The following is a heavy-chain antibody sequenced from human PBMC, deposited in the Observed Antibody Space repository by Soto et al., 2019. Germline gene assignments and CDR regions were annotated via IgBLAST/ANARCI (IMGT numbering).Heavy chain of an antibody. J-gene: IGHJ4*02. Sequence: GGSRRLSCAASGCTFSSYAMSWVRQAPGKGLEWVSAISGSGGSTYYADSVKGRFTISRDNSKNTLYLQMNSLRAEDTAVYYCAKGAAGTPRFYFDYWGQGTLVTVSS. D-gene: IGHD6-13*01. V-gene: IGHV3-23*01. CDR1: GCTFSSYA. CDR2: ISGSGGST. CDR3: AKGAAGTPRFYFDY.